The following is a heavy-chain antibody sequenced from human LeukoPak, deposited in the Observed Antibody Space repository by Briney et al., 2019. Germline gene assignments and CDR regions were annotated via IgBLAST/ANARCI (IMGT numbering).Heavy chain of an antibody. V-gene: IGHV3-23*01. D-gene: IGHD3-10*01. CDR1: GFTFSSYA. CDR3: AKALRGSGSSDFDY. J-gene: IGHJ4*02. Sequence: GGSLRLSCAASGFTFSSYAMSWVRQAPGRGLEWVSAISGSGGSTYYADSVKGRFTISGDNSKNTLYLQMNSLRAEDTAVYYCAKALRGSGSSDFDYWGQGTLVTVSS. CDR2: ISGSGGST.